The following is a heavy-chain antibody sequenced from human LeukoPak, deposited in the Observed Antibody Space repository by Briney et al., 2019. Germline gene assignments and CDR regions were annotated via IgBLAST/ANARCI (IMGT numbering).Heavy chain of an antibody. Sequence: GGSLRLSCAASGFTSDDYAMHWVRQAPGKGLEWVSGISWSSGSIGYADSVKGRFTISRDNAKNSLYLQMNSLRAEDTALYHCAKATGYSSGWYDYWGQGTLVTVSS. D-gene: IGHD6-19*01. V-gene: IGHV3-9*02. CDR1: GFTSDDYA. J-gene: IGHJ4*02. CDR3: AKATGYSSGWYDY. CDR2: ISWSSGSI.